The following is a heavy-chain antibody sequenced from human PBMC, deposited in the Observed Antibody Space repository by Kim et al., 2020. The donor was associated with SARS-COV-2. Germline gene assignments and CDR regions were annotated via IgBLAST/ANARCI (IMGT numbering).Heavy chain of an antibody. Sequence: LMSRGTIAVDTSKNQFSLKLSSVTAADTAVYYCARGSSLTIFGVVGWFDPWGQGTLVTVSS. CDR3: ARGSSLTIFGVVGWFDP. D-gene: IGHD3-3*01. V-gene: IGHV4-59*09. J-gene: IGHJ5*02.